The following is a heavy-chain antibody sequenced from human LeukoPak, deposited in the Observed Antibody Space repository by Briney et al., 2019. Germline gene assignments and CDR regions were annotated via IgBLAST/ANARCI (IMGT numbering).Heavy chain of an antibody. Sequence: GGSLRLSCAASGFSFSSYGMSWVRQAPGKGLEWVSTISGSGYSTYYADSVKGRFTISRDNSKNTLYLQMTSLRAEDTAFYYCAREVATQDYYYYMDVWGKGTTVTVSS. CDR2: ISGSGYST. J-gene: IGHJ6*03. V-gene: IGHV3-23*01. CDR3: AREVATQDYYYYMDV. CDR1: GFSFSSYG. D-gene: IGHD4-23*01.